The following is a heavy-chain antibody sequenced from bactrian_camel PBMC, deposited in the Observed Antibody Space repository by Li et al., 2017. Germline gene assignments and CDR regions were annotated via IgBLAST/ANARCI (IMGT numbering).Heavy chain of an antibody. CDR1: GLTGSTCY. V-gene: IGHV3S53*01. CDR3: TASDSPILCAYNY. Sequence: HVQLVESGGGSVQAGGSLRLSCAASGLTGSTCYMGWFRQAPGKEREGVAVISSDGFTTYRDSVKGRFTISQDNAKNILYLQMNSLEPEDTAMYYCTASDSPILCAYNYWGQGTQVTVS. J-gene: IGHJ4*01. CDR2: ISSDGFT.